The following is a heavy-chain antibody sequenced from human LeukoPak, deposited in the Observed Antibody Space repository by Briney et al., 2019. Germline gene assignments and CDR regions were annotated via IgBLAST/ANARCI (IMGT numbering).Heavy chain of an antibody. J-gene: IGHJ4*02. Sequence: SETLSLTCTVSGGSISSGGYYWSWIRQHPGKGLEWIGYIYYSGSTYYNPSLKSRVTTSVDTSKNQFSLKLSSVTAADTAVYYCARGTYYYDSSGYSQYYFDYWGQGTLVTVSS. CDR1: GGSISSGGYY. CDR3: ARGTYYYDSSGYSQYYFDY. D-gene: IGHD3-22*01. CDR2: IYYSGST. V-gene: IGHV4-31*03.